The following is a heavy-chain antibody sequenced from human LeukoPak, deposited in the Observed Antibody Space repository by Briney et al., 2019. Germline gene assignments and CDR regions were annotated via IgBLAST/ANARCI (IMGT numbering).Heavy chain of an antibody. CDR2: ISGSGGST. V-gene: IGHV3-23*01. D-gene: IGHD6-13*01. J-gene: IGHJ4*02. CDR3: ANIKDSSSWYLGYFDY. Sequence: GGSLRLSCAASGFTFSSYAMSWVRQAPGKGLEWVSAISGSGGSTYYADSVKGRFTISRDNSKNTLYLQMNSLRAEDTAIYYCANIKDSSSWYLGYFDYWGQRTLVTVSS. CDR1: GFTFSSYA.